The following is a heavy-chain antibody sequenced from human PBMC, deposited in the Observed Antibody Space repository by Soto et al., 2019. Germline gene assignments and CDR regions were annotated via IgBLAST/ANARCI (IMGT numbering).Heavy chain of an antibody. CDR3: AGIILTGYAPDY. Sequence: QVQLVESGGGVVQPGRSLRLSCAASGFTFSSYAMHWVRQAPGKGLEWVAVISYDGSNKYYADSVKGRFTISRDNSKNTLYLQMNSLRAEDTAVYYCAGIILTGYAPDYWGQGTLVTVSS. J-gene: IGHJ4*02. D-gene: IGHD3-9*01. V-gene: IGHV3-30-3*01. CDR1: GFTFSSYA. CDR2: ISYDGSNK.